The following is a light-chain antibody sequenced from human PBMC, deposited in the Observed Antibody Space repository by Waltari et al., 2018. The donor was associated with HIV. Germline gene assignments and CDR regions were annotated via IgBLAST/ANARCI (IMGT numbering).Light chain of an antibody. Sequence: NFMLTQPHSVSESPGKTVTISCTRSSGSIARNYVQWYQQRPGSAPTTVIYEDNQRPPGVPDRFSGSIDSSSNSASLTISGLKTEDEADYYCQSYDSSTVVFGGGTKLTVL. V-gene: IGLV6-57*04. CDR1: SGSIARNY. CDR3: QSYDSSTVV. J-gene: IGLJ2*01. CDR2: EDN.